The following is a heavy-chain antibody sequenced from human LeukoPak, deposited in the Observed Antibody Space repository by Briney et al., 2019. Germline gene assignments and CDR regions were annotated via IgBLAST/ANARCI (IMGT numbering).Heavy chain of an antibody. D-gene: IGHD1-1*01. Sequence: PGGSLRLFCAASGFNFNDYGMDSVRQAPGEGLESLLGINWNSGNLGQAESGKGRFTISRDRAKSSLSLQMNSLRRGDTALYYCAKDRGQQNVGVDYWGQGTLVTVSS. J-gene: IGHJ4*02. CDR3: AKDRGQQNVGVDY. CDR2: INWNSGNL. CDR1: GFNFNDYG. V-gene: IGHV3-9*01.